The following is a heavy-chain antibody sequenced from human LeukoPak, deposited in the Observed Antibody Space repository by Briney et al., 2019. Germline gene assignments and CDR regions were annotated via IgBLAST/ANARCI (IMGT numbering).Heavy chain of an antibody. Sequence: RASVKVSCKASGYTFTSYGISWVRQAPGQGLEWMGWISAYNGNTNYAQKLQGRVTMTTDTSTSTAYMELSSLRSEDTAVYYCARALWFGESHYYYYYYMDVWGKGTTVTVSS. V-gene: IGHV1-18*01. CDR1: GYTFTSYG. J-gene: IGHJ6*03. D-gene: IGHD3-10*01. CDR3: ARALWFGESHYYYYYYMDV. CDR2: ISAYNGNT.